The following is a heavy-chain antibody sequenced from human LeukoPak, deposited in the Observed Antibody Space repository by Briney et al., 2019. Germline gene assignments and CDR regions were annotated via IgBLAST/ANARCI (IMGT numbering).Heavy chain of an antibody. CDR2: IRYDGSNK. CDR1: GFTFSSYG. J-gene: IGHJ4*02. Sequence: GGSLRLSCAASGFTFSSYGMHWVRQAPGKGLEWVEFIRYDGSNKYYADSVKGRFTISRDNSKNTLYLQMDSLRAEDTAVYYCAKDYTDYDILTGYDYWGQGTLVTVSS. CDR3: AKDYTDYDILTGYDY. D-gene: IGHD3-9*01. V-gene: IGHV3-30*02.